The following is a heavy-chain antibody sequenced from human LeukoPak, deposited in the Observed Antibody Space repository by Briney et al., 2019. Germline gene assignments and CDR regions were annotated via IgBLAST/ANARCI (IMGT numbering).Heavy chain of an antibody. Sequence: GGSLRLSCAASGFTFSSYAMSWVRQAPGKGLEWVSAISGSGGSTYYADSVKGRFTISRDNSKNTLYLQMNSLRAEDTAVYYCAENAGRIAVAGENYFDYWGQGTLVTVSS. CDR1: GFTFSSYA. D-gene: IGHD6-19*01. V-gene: IGHV3-23*01. CDR3: AENAGRIAVAGENYFDY. CDR2: ISGSGGST. J-gene: IGHJ4*02.